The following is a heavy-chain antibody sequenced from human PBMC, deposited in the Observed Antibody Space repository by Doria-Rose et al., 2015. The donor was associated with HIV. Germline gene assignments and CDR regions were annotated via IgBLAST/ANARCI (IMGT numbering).Heavy chain of an antibody. V-gene: IGHV2-26*01. CDR2: FFSDDER. J-gene: IGHJ4*02. CDR3: ARIKSSRWYHKYYFDF. D-gene: IGHD6-13*01. Sequence: SGPVLVKPTETLTLTCTVSGVSLSSPGMGVSWIRQPPGKALEWLANFFSDDERSYKTSGKSRLTISRSTSKSQVVLTMTDMDPVDTATYYCARIKSSRWYHKYYFDFWGQGTLVIVSA. CDR1: GVSLSSPGMG.